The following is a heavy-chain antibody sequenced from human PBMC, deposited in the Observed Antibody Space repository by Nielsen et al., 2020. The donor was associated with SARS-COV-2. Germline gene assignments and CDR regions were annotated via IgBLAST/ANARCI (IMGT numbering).Heavy chain of an antibody. D-gene: IGHD2-2*01. Sequence: WIRQPPGKGLEWVAVISYDGSNKYYADSVKGRFTISRDNSKNTLYLQMNSLRAEDTAVYYCAKTSCSSTSCRDYYYYGMDVWGRGTTVTVSS. J-gene: IGHJ6*02. CDR2: ISYDGSNK. V-gene: IGHV3-30*18. CDR3: AKTSCSSTSCRDYYYYGMDV.